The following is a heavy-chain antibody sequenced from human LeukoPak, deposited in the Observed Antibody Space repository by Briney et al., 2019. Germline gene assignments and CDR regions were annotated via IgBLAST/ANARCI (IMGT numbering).Heavy chain of an antibody. Sequence: PGGSLRLSCAASGFTFSRYWMTWVRQAPGKGLEWVANIKQDGSEKNYVDSVKGRFTISRDNAKNSLYLQMNSLRVEDTAVYYCAGPFSIAAADYWGQGTLVTVSS. CDR1: GFTFSRYW. D-gene: IGHD6-13*01. J-gene: IGHJ4*02. CDR2: IKQDGSEK. V-gene: IGHV3-7*01. CDR3: AGPFSIAAADY.